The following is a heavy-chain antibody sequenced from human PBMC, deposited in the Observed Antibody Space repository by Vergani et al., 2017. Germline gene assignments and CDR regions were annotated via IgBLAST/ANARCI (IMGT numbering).Heavy chain of an antibody. CDR2: MYSSGST. J-gene: IGHJ5*02. CDR1: GGSISNSDYY. CDR3: ARQGKNRIAARPDWFDP. Sequence: QLQLQESGPGLVRPSETLSLTCSVSGGSISNSDYYWGWIRQPPGKGLEWIGSMYSSGSTYYNPSLKSRITISVDTSKNQFSLKLSSVTAADTAVYYCARQGKNRIAARPDWFDPWGQGTLVTVSS. D-gene: IGHD6-6*01. V-gene: IGHV4-39*01.